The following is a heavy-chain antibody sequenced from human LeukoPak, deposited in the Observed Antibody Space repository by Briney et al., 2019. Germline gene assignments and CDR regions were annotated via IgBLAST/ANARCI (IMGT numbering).Heavy chain of an antibody. CDR1: GFPFSRYA. Sequence: GGSLRLSCAASGFPFSRYAMSWVRQAPGKGLEGVSAISGSGGSTYYADSVKGRFTISRDNSKNTLYLQMNSLGAEDTAVYYCAKAPPTMVRGVIMGYFDYWGQGTLVTVSS. CDR2: ISGSGGST. CDR3: AKAPPTMVRGVIMGYFDY. V-gene: IGHV3-23*01. J-gene: IGHJ4*02. D-gene: IGHD3-10*01.